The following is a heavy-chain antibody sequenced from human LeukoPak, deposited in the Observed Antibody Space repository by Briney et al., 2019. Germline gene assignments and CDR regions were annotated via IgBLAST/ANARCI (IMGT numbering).Heavy chain of an antibody. CDR2: IYYTGST. Sequence: SQTLSLTCTVSGGSISSGGYYWSWIRQHPGKGLEWIGFIYYTGSTNYNPSLKSRITISVDTSKTQFSLRLSSVTAADTAVYYCARAGYSHGTGYYFDYWGQGTLVTVSS. V-gene: IGHV4-31*03. CDR3: ARAGYSHGTGYYFDY. D-gene: IGHD3-9*01. J-gene: IGHJ4*02. CDR1: GGSISSGGYY.